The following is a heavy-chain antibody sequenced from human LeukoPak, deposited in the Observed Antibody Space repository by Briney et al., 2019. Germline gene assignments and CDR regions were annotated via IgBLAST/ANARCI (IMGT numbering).Heavy chain of an antibody. J-gene: IGHJ4*02. V-gene: IGHV1-18*01. CDR1: GYTFTSYG. CDR2: ISAYNGNT. Sequence: GASVKVSCKASGYTFTSYGISWVRQAPRQGLEWMGWISAYNGNTNYAQKLQGRVTMTTDTSTSTAYMELRSLRSDDTAVYYCARDGIGSDYVRYFDYWGQGTLVTVSS. D-gene: IGHD3-10*02. CDR3: ARDGIGSDYVRYFDY.